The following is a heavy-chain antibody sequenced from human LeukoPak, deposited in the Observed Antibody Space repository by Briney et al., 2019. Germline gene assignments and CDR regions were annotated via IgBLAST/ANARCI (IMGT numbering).Heavy chain of an antibody. CDR1: GGSISSYY. CDR3: AREDYGGFYFDY. D-gene: IGHD4-23*01. CDR2: IYYSGST. Sequence: PSETLSLTCTVSGGSISSYYWSWIRQPPGKGLEWIGYIYYSGSTNYSPSLKSRVTISVDTSKNQFSLKLSSVTAADTAVYYCAREDYGGFYFDYWGQGTLVTVSS. V-gene: IGHV4-59*12. J-gene: IGHJ4*02.